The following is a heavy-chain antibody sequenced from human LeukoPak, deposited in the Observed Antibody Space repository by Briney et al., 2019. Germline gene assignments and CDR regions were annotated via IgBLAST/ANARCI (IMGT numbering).Heavy chain of an antibody. CDR1: GGSISSYY. V-gene: IGHV4-59*08. CDR3: ARHGTSATAGPYFDY. J-gene: IGHJ4*02. Sequence: SETLSLTCTASGGSISSYYWSWIRQPPGMGLEWIGYIYNIGSTNYNPSLKSRVAISVDTSKNQFSLKLSSVTAADTAVYYCARHGTSATAGPYFDYWGQGTLLTVSS. D-gene: IGHD6-13*01. CDR2: IYNIGST.